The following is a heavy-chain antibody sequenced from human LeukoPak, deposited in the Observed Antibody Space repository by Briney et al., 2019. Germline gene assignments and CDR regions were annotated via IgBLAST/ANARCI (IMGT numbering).Heavy chain of an antibody. J-gene: IGHJ4*02. CDR3: AKGVYGSGSYGDY. D-gene: IGHD3-10*01. V-gene: IGHV3-23*01. Sequence: GGSLRLSCAASGFTFSSYTMSWVRQAPGKGLEWVSAISGSGGSTYYADSVKGRFTISRDNSKNTLYLQMNSLRAEDTAVYYCAKGVYGSGSYGDYWGQGTLVTVSS. CDR1: GFTFSSYT. CDR2: ISGSGGST.